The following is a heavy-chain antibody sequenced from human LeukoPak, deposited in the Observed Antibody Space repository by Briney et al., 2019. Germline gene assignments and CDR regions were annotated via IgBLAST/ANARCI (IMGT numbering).Heavy chain of an antibody. V-gene: IGHV3-15*01. J-gene: IGHJ4*02. D-gene: IGHD4-17*01. CDR2: IKSKTDGGTI. CDR1: GFTFSSYA. Sequence: PGGSLRLSCAASGFTFSSYAMNWIRQAPGRGLEWVGRIKSKTDGGTIDYAAPVKGRFTISRDDSKNTLSLQMNSLKTEDTAVYYCTTDPGDYEIYWGQGTLVTVSS. CDR3: TTDPGDYEIY.